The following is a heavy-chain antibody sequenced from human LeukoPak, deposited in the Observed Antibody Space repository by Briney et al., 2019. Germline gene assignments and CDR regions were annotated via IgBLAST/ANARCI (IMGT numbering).Heavy chain of an antibody. V-gene: IGHV4-59*01. D-gene: IGHD6-6*01. CDR2: IFNCGST. CDR3: AREDSRSLGYYYYMDV. Sequence: SETLSLTCTVSGGSLSRYHGSWLRDPPGGGVWGIRDIFNCGSTHYNHSLTSRVTISVDTSKNQFSLKLSSVTAAETAVYYCAREDSRSLGYYYYMDVWGKGTTVTVSS. CDR1: GGSLSRYH. J-gene: IGHJ6*03.